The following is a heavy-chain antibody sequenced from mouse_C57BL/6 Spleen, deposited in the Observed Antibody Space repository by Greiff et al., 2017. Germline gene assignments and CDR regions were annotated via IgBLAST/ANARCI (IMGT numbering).Heavy chain of an antibody. Sequence: QVQLKQPGAELVKPGASVKMSCKASGYTFTSYWITWVKQRPGQGLEWIGDIYPGSGSTNYNEKFKSKATLTVDTSSSTAYMQLSSLTSEDSAVYYCARLITTVVAGDYWGQGTTLTVSS. CDR3: ARLITTVVAGDY. CDR2: IYPGSGST. J-gene: IGHJ2*01. V-gene: IGHV1-55*01. CDR1: GYTFTSYW. D-gene: IGHD1-1*01.